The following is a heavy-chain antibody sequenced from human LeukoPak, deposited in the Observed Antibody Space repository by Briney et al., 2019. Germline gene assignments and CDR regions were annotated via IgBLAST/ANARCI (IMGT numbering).Heavy chain of an antibody. J-gene: IGHJ4*02. CDR1: GFPFAPFW. CDR3: ARGIDEWLYLNY. V-gene: IGHV3-7*04. D-gene: IGHD3-3*01. CDR2: MNRDGSEV. Sequence: GGSLRLSCAASGFPFAPFWMTWVRQAPGKGPEFVATMNRDGSEVAYGNSVRGRFTISRDNAKNSLYLQMYSLRAEDTAVYYCARGIDEWLYLNYWGQGALVTVSS.